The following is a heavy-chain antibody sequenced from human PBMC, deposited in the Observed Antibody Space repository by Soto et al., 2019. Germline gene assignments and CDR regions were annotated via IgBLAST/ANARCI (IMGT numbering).Heavy chain of an antibody. Sequence: QVHLVQSGAEVKKPGASVKVSCKGSGYAFTTYGITWVRQAPGQGLERMGWISAHNGNTNYAQKLQGRVTVTRDTSTSTAYMELRSLTSDDTAVYYGARGRDGDYWGQGAVVTVSS. CDR1: GYAFTTYG. J-gene: IGHJ4*02. D-gene: IGHD6-6*01. CDR3: ARGRDGDY. CDR2: ISAHNGNT. V-gene: IGHV1-18*01.